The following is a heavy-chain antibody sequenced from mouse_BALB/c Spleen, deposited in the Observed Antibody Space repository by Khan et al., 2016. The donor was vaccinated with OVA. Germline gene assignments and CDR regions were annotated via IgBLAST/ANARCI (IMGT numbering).Heavy chain of an antibody. CDR3: ARQPYYHYYALDY. CDR2: IWSDGST. Sequence: VQLKESGPGLVAPSQSLSITCTISGFSLTSYGIHWVRQPPGKGLEWLIVIWSDGSTTYYSTLKSRLIITKDNSKSQVFLKMNSLQTDDTAMYCCARQPYYHYYALDYWGQGTSVTVSS. CDR1: GFSLTSYG. D-gene: IGHD2-10*01. V-gene: IGHV2-6-1*01. J-gene: IGHJ4*01.